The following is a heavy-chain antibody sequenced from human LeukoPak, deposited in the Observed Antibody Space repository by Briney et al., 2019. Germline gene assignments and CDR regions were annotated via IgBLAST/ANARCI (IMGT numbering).Heavy chain of an antibody. Sequence: GRSLRLSCAASGLTFNSYAMYWVRQAPGKGLEWVAVLTSDGNKKYYADSVKGRFTISRDSSKNTLYLQMNSLRAEDTAVYYCARERLRGVAPDYWGQGTLVTVSS. CDR1: GLTFNSYA. V-gene: IGHV3-30-3*01. CDR3: ARERLRGVAPDY. J-gene: IGHJ4*02. CDR2: LTSDGNKK. D-gene: IGHD3-10*01.